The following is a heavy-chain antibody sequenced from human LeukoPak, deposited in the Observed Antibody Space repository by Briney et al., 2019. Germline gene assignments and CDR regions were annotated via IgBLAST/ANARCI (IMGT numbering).Heavy chain of an antibody. CDR3: ARGPYDYVWGSYRKSNDY. J-gene: IGHJ4*02. D-gene: IGHD3-16*02. CDR1: GGTFSSYA. CDR2: IIPIFGTA. V-gene: IGHV1-69*05. Sequence: PVKVSCKASGGTFSSYAISWVRQAPGQGLEWMGGIIPIFGTANYAQKFQGRVTITTDESTSTAYMELSSLRSEDTAVYYCARGPYDYVWGSYRKSNDYWGQGTLVTVSS.